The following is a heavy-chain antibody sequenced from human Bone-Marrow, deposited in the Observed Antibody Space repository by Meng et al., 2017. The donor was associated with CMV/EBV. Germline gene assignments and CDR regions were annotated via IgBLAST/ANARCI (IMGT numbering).Heavy chain of an antibody. CDR1: GFTFSSYS. D-gene: IGHD3-3*01. J-gene: IGHJ4*02. CDR3: ARISLEWLLDPQTTDY. Sequence: GESLKISCAASGFTFSSYSMNWVRQAPGKGLEWVSSISSSSSYIYYADSVKGRFTISRDNAKNSLYLQMNSLRAEDTAVYYCARISLEWLLDPQTTDYCGQGTLVTVSS. V-gene: IGHV3-21*01. CDR2: ISSSSSYI.